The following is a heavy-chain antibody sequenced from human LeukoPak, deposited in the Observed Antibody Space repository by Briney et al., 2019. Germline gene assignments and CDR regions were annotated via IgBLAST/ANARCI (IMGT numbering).Heavy chain of an antibody. CDR3: ARDFRDLTAVTTSDY. CDR1: GFTFTNYG. Sequence: PGRSLRLSCAASGFTFTNYGMHWVRQAPGKGLEWVAVISYDGSNKYYADSVKGRFTISRDNSKNTLYLQMNSLRAEDTAVYYCARDFRDLTAVTTSDYWGQGTLVTVSS. J-gene: IGHJ4*02. CDR2: ISYDGSNK. V-gene: IGHV3-30*03. D-gene: IGHD4-17*01.